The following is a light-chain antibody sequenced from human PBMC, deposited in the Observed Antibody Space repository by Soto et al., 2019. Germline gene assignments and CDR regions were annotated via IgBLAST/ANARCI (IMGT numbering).Light chain of an antibody. J-gene: IGKJ1*01. V-gene: IGKV2D-29*01. Sequence: IAMTQTPLSLSVTPGQPASISCKSSQSLLQSDGNTYLYWYLQLPGQPPQLLVYAVSNRFSGVPDRFSGSGSGAYLTLKISRVEAEDVGVYYCMQSIQLPRTFGQGTKVEIK. CDR1: QSLLQSDGNTY. CDR2: AVS. CDR3: MQSIQLPRT.